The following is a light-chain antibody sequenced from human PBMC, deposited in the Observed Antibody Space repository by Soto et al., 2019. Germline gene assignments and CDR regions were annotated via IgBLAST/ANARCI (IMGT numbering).Light chain of an antibody. CDR1: QNTERN. J-gene: IGKJ2*01. CDR3: EPTHNIVHS. V-gene: IGKV1-39*01. CDR2: AAS. Sequence: IQMTQSPASLSASIGDTVTITCRASQNTERNLNWYQNKPLKATQLLMFAASNLEIGVPSRCSGSGSGTDFTLTITSLRPEDFASYYCEPTHNIVHSFGQGTRLDIK.